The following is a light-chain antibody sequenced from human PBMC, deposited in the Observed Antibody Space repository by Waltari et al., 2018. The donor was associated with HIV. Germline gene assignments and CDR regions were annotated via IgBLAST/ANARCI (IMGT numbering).Light chain of an antibody. V-gene: IGKV1-39*01. CDR3: QQTYNKPLT. J-gene: IGKJ4*01. CDR2: ATS. Sequence: DTQMTQFPSSLSASVVASVTITCRASQSISRYLNWYQVKPGKAPKLLIYATSTLQSGVPLRFSGSGSGTDFTLTISSLQPEDFASYYCQQTYNKPLTFGGGTTVEI. CDR1: QSISRY.